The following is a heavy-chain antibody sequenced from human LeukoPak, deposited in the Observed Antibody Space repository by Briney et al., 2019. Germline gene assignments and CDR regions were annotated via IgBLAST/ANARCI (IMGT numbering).Heavy chain of an antibody. CDR3: AREGYYGSGSKSAFDI. D-gene: IGHD3-10*01. CDR1: GGSISSYY. V-gene: IGHV4-59*01. J-gene: IGHJ3*02. CDR2: IYYSGST. Sequence: PSETLSLTCTVSGGSISSYYWSWIRQPPGKGLEWIGYIYYSGSTNYNPSLKSRVTISVDASKNQFSLKLSSVTAADTAVYYCAREGYYGSGSKSAFDIWGQGTMVTVSS.